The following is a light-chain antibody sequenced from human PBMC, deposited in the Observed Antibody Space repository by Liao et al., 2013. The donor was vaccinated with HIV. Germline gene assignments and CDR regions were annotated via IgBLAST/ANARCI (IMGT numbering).Light chain of an antibody. J-gene: IGLJ3*02. CDR3: QVWDSSSDHPWV. CDR2: YDS. CDR1: NIGSKS. Sequence: SYELTQPPSVSVAPGKTARITCGGNNIGSKSVHWYQQKPGQAPVLVIYYDSDRPSGIPERLSGSNSGNTATLTISRVEAGDEGDYYCQVWDSSSDHPWVFGGGTKLTVL. V-gene: IGLV3-21*04.